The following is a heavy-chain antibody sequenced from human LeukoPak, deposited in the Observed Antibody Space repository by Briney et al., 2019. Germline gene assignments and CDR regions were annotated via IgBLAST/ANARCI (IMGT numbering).Heavy chain of an antibody. Sequence: PGRSLRLSCAASGFTFSSYGMHWVRQAPGKGLEWVAVIWYDGSNKYYADSVKGRFTISRDNSKNTLYLQMNSLRAEDTAVYYCARDGLLWFGELGDYWGQGTLVTVSS. CDR3: ARDGLLWFGELGDY. CDR1: GFTFSSYG. V-gene: IGHV3-33*01. D-gene: IGHD3-10*01. J-gene: IGHJ4*02. CDR2: IWYDGSNK.